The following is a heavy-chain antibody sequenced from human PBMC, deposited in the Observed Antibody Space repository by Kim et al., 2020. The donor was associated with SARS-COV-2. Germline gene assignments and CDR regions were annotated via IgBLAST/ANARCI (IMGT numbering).Heavy chain of an antibody. J-gene: IGHJ5*02. Sequence: GGSLRLSCVASGFTFSSSEMNWVRQAPGKGLEWVSYISPSGGTKDYADSVKGRVTMSRDNAQNSLYLQMNSLRAEDAAGYYCAREYRTSGFDPWGQGTLVTVSS. D-gene: IGHD3-10*01. CDR2: ISPSGGTK. CDR3: AREYRTSGFDP. V-gene: IGHV3-48*03. CDR1: GFTFSSSE.